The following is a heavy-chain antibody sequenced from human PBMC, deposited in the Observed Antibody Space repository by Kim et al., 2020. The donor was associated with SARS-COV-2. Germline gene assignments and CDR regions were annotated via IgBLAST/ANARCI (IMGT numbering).Heavy chain of an antibody. CDR3: ARGGNWNDGFDY. D-gene: IGHD1-1*01. Sequence: ASVKVSCKASGYTFTNYAMHWVRLAPGQRLQWMGWIRAGNSNTKYSQKFQGRVTITRDTSASTAYMELSSLTSEDTAVYYCARGGNWNDGFDYWGQGTLVTVSS. J-gene: IGHJ4*02. V-gene: IGHV1-3*01. CDR1: GYTFTNYA. CDR2: IRAGNSNT.